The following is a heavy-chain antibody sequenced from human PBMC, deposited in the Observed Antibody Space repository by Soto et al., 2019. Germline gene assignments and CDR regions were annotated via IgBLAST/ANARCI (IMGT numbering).Heavy chain of an antibody. CDR3: ARDSEGQFDY. CDR1: GFTFSNYA. Sequence: QVQLVESGGGVVQPGRSLRLSCAASGFTFSNYAMHWVRQAPGKGLEWVAVISYDGSNKYYADSVKGRFTISRDNSKNTLYLQMNSLRAEDPAVYYCARDSEGQFDYWGQGTLVTVSS. J-gene: IGHJ4*02. CDR2: ISYDGSNK. V-gene: IGHV3-30-3*01.